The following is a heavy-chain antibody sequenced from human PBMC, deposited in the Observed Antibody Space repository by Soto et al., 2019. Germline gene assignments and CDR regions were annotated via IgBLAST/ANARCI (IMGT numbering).Heavy chain of an antibody. CDR3: ARDGNNPYYHGMDV. CDR2: IYYSGST. Sequence: SETLSLTCTVSGGSISSGGYYWSWIRQHPGKGLEWIGYIYYSGSTYYNPSLKSRVTISVDTSKNQFSLKLSSVTAADTAVYYCARDGNNPYYHGMDVWGQGTTVTVSS. J-gene: IGHJ6*02. CDR1: GGSISSGGYY. V-gene: IGHV4-31*03.